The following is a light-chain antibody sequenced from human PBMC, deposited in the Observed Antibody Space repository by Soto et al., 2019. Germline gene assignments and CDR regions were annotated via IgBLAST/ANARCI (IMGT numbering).Light chain of an antibody. CDR3: QQLNSYPLT. CDR1: QGISSY. J-gene: IGKJ3*01. Sequence: DIQLTQSPSFLSASVGDRVTITCRASQGISSYLAWYQQKPGKAPKLLIYAASTLQSGVPSRFSGSGSGTEFTLPISSLQPEDFATYSCQQLNSYPLTLGPGTKADIK. CDR2: AAS. V-gene: IGKV1-9*01.